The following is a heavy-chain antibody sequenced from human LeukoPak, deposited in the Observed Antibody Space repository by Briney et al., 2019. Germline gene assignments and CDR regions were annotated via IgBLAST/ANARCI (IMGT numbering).Heavy chain of an antibody. CDR1: GGTFSSYA. D-gene: IGHD6-13*01. V-gene: IGHV1-69*13. CDR3: ARAAAGYNWFDP. Sequence: GASVKVSCKASGGTFSSYAISWVRQAPGQGLEWMGGIIPIFGTANYAQKFQGRVTITADESTSTAYMELSSLRSEDTAVYYCARAAAGYNWFDPWGQGILVTVSS. J-gene: IGHJ5*02. CDR2: IIPIFGTA.